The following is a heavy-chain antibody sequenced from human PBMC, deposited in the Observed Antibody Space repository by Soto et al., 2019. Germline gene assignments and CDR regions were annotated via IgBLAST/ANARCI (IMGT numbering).Heavy chain of an antibody. J-gene: IGHJ6*02. V-gene: IGHV1-8*01. Sequence: QVQLVQSGAEVKKPGASVKVSCKASGYTFTSYDINWVRQATGQGLEWMGWMNPNSGNTGYAQKFQGRVTMTRNTSISTAYMELSSLRSEDTAVYYCARGYSSGWYSRDYYYYYGMDVWGQGTTVTVSS. D-gene: IGHD6-19*01. CDR1: GYTFTSYD. CDR3: ARGYSSGWYSRDYYYYYGMDV. CDR2: MNPNSGNT.